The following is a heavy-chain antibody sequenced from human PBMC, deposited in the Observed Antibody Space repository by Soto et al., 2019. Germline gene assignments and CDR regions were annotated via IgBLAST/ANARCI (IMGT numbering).Heavy chain of an antibody. V-gene: IGHV1-69*02. CDR1: GGTFSSYT. D-gene: IGHD3-16*02. CDR3: ARASCYDYIWKSYRHRGGAFDI. J-gene: IGHJ3*02. Sequence: QVQLVQSGAEVKKPGSSVKVSCEASGGTFSSYTISWVRQAPGQGLEWMGRIIPILGIANYAQKFQGRVTITADKSTSTAYMELSSLRSEDTAVYYCARASCYDYIWKSYRHRGGAFDIWGQGTMVTVSS. CDR2: IIPILGIA.